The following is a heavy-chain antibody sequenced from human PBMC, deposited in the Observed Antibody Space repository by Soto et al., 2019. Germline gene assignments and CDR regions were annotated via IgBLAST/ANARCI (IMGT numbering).Heavy chain of an antibody. Sequence: QVQLVESGGGVVQPGRSLRLSCAASGFTFSSYGMHWVRQAPGKGLEWVAVISYDGSNKYYADSVKGRFTIPRDNSKNTLYLQMNSLRAEDTAVYYCAKDSRVGTIFGVVTGYYFDYWGQGTLVTVSS. D-gene: IGHD3-3*01. CDR2: ISYDGSNK. J-gene: IGHJ4*02. CDR1: GFTFSSYG. V-gene: IGHV3-30*18. CDR3: AKDSRVGTIFGVVTGYYFDY.